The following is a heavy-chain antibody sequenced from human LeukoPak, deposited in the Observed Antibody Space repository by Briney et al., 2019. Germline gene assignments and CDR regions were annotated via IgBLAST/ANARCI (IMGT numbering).Heavy chain of an antibody. CDR1: GYTFTSYY. V-gene: IGHV1-46*01. CDR3: VRDNYYDNTGYFLEF. D-gene: IGHD3-22*01. CDR2: INPSGGST. J-gene: IGHJ4*01. Sequence: GASVKVSCKASGYTFTSYYMHWVRQAPGQGLEWMGIINPSGGSTSYAQKFQGRVTLTSDTSISTAYMELSRLRSDDTAVYYCVRDNYYDNTGYFLEFWGQGTLVTVSS.